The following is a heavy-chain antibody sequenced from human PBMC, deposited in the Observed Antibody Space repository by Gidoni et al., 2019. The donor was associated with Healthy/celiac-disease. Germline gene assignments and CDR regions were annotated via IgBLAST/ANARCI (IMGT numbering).Heavy chain of an antibody. Sequence: QVQLQQWGAGLLKPSETLSLTCAVYGGSFSGYYWSWIRQPPGKGLEWIGEINHSGRTNYNPSLKSRVTISVDTSKNQFSLKLSSVTAADTAVYYCARGWVKRSTMTPYYFDYWGQGTLGTVSS. CDR2: INHSGRT. J-gene: IGHJ4*02. CDR1: GGSFSGYY. D-gene: IGHD3-22*01. CDR3: ARGWVKRSTMTPYYFDY. V-gene: IGHV4-34*01.